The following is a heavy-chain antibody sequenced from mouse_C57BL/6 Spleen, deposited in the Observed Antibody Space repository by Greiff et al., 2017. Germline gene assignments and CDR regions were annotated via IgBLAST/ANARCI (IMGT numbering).Heavy chain of an antibody. V-gene: IGHV1-80*01. Sequence: VQLQQSGAELVKPGASVKIPFKASGYAFGSYWLNWVNQMPGRGLDWIGQIYPGAGDTNYNGKFKGKATRTADKSSSTAYMQLSSLTSEDSAVYFCARFGIITTGNYWGQGTTLTVSS. D-gene: IGHD1-1*01. CDR3: ARFGIITTGNY. CDR1: GYAFGSYW. CDR2: IYPGAGDT. J-gene: IGHJ2*01.